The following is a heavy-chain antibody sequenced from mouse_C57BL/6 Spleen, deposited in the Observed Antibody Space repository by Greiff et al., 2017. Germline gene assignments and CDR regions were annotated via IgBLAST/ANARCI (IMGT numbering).Heavy chain of an antibody. J-gene: IGHJ2*01. CDR3: ARAGDSSDSSYYCDY. CDR1: GYAFSSSW. Sequence: QVQLQQSGPELVKPGASVKISCKASGYAFSSSWMNWVKQRPGKGLAWIGRIYPGDGDTNYNGKFKGKATLTADKSSSTAYIPLNNLTSEYSAVYFWARAGDSSDSSYYCDYWGQGTILTVSA. D-gene: IGHD1-1*01. CDR2: IYPGDGDT. V-gene: IGHV1-82*01.